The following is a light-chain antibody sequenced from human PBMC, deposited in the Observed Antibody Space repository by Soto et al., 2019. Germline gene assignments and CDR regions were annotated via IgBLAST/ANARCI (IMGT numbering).Light chain of an antibody. Sequence: EIVMTQSPATLSLSPGERATLSCRASQSVSSSYLSWYQQKPGQAPRLLIYGASTRATGIPARFSGSGSGTDFTLTISSLLPEDFAVYYCQQYYNLPLTFGGGAKVEIK. V-gene: IGKV3D-7*01. CDR3: QQYYNLPLT. J-gene: IGKJ4*01. CDR1: QSVSSSY. CDR2: GAS.